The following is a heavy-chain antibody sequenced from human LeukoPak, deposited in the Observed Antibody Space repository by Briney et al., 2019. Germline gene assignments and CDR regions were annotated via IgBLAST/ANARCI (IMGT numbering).Heavy chain of an antibody. J-gene: IGHJ4*02. CDR3: ARDPTSSSALDY. CDR1: GFTFSSYS. CDR2: ISRSSSTI. V-gene: IGHV3-48*01. Sequence: AGGSLRLSCAASGFTFSSYSMNWVRQAPGKGLEWISYISRSSSTIYYADSVKGRFTISRDNAKNSLYLQMNSLRAEDTAVYYCARDPTSSSALDYWGQGTLVTVSS. D-gene: IGHD6-6*01.